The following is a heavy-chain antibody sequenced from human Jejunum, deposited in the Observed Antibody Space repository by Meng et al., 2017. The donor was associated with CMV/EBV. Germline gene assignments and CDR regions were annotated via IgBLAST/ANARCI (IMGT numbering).Heavy chain of an antibody. V-gene: IGHV1-69*04. CDR1: GSTFRNSA. CDR3: AGGLGGTIDY. D-gene: IGHD1-26*01. J-gene: IGHJ4*02. Sequence: CKASGSTFRNSATSWVRQAPGQGLEWMGNIIPVFDRTNYAQKFQGRVTITADRSTNTAYMELSSLRSDDTAIYYCAGGLGGTIDYWGQGTLVTVSS. CDR2: IIPVFDRT.